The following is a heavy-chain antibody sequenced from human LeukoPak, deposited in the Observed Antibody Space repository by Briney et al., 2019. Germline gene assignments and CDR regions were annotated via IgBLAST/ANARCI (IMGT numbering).Heavy chain of an antibody. D-gene: IGHD2-15*01. V-gene: IGHV4-34*01. CDR2: INHSGST. J-gene: IGHJ6*04. CDR3: ARVRRYCSGGSCYSYGMDV. CDR1: GGSFSGYY. Sequence: SETLSLTCAVYGGSFSGYYWSWIRQPPGKGLEWIGEINHSGSTNYNPSLKSRVTISVDTSKNQFSLKLSSVTAAGTAVYYCARVRRYCSGGSCYSYGMDVWGKGTTVTVSS.